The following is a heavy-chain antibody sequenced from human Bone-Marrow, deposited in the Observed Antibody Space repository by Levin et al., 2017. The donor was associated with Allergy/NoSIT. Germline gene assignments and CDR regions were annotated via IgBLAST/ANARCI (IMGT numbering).Heavy chain of an antibody. CDR2: ISGSGGST. V-gene: IGHV3-23*01. D-gene: IGHD2-15*01. CDR1: GFTFSSYA. CDR3: AKEHWVAATQHFDY. J-gene: IGHJ4*02. Sequence: PSETLSLTCAASGFTFSSYAMSWVRQAPGKGLEWVSAISGSGGSTYYADSVKGRFTISRDNSKNTLYLQMNSLRAEDTAVYYCAKEHWVAATQHFDYWGQGTLVTVSS.